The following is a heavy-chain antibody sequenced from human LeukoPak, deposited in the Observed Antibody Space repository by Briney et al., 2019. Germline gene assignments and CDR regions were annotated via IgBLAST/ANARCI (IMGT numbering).Heavy chain of an antibody. D-gene: IGHD3-22*01. Sequence: PSETLSLTCSVCGASVTAYHWTWIRQPPGKGLEWIGYTYYSGSTYYNPSLKNRVSISVDTSKNQFSLNLSSVTAADTAVYYCARPYYYDSRIDPWGQGTLVTVSS. CDR1: GASVTAYH. CDR3: ARPYYYDSRIDP. J-gene: IGHJ5*02. CDR2: TYYSGST. V-gene: IGHV4-59*08.